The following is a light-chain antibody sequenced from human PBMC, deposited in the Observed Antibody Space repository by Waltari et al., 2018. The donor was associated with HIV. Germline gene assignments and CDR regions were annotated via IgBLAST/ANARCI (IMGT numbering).Light chain of an antibody. CDR2: DTN. Sequence: QAVVTQEPSLTVSPGGTVTPTCGSSTGAVTSGHHASWFQQKTGQAPKTLIYDTNNKHSWTPARFSGSLLGGKAALTLSGAQPEDEAKYYCLLSYAGARPVVFGGGTQLTVL. CDR1: TGAVTSGHH. J-gene: IGLJ2*01. CDR3: LLSYAGARPVV. V-gene: IGLV7-46*01.